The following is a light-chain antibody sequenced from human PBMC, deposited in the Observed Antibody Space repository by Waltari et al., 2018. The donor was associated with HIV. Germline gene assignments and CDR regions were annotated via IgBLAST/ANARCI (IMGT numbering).Light chain of an antibody. J-gene: IGKJ4*01. CDR2: DSS. Sequence: EVVLPQSPGTLSLSPGERATLSCRASQSVGTSVAWYQQKPGQAPRLLIDDSSKRATGVPARFSGSGSGTDFTLTISSLEPEDFAVYYCHQRSKWPLTFGGGTKVEIK. V-gene: IGKV3-11*01. CDR3: HQRSKWPLT. CDR1: QSVGTS.